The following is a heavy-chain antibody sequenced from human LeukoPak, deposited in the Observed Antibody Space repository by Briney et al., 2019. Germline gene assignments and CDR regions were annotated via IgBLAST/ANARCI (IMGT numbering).Heavy chain of an antibody. Sequence: GASVKVSCKASGYTFTSYDISWVRQAPGQGLEWMGGIIPIFGTANYAQKFQGRVTITADESTSTAYMELSSLRSEDTAVYYCARDPALIAVAGNDAFDIWGQGTTVTVSS. CDR2: IIPIFGTA. D-gene: IGHD6-19*01. V-gene: IGHV1-69*13. CDR1: GYTFTSYD. CDR3: ARDPALIAVAGNDAFDI. J-gene: IGHJ3*02.